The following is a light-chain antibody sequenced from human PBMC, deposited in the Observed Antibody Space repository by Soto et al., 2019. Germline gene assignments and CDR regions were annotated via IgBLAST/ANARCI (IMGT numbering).Light chain of an antibody. Sequence: EVVLTQSPATLSLSPGERATLSCRASQSVSSFLGWYQQKPGQTPRLLIYDASNRATGIPARFSGSGSGTDFTLTISSLEPEDFAVYYCQQRGAWPLTFGGGTKVEIK. CDR2: DAS. V-gene: IGKV3-11*01. CDR1: QSVSSF. J-gene: IGKJ4*01. CDR3: QQRGAWPLT.